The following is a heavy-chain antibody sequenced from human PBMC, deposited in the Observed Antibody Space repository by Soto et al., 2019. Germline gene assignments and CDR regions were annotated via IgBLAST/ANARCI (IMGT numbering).Heavy chain of an antibody. V-gene: IGHV4-59*08. J-gene: IGHJ4*02. CDR3: ARHNYGSGSTYLDY. CDR2: IYYSGST. Sequence: QVQLQESGPGLVKPSETLSLACTVSGGSISSYYWSWIRQPPGKGLEWIGYIYYSGSTNYNPSLKSRLTTSLDTSENQFSLKLSSVTAADKAVYYCARHNYGSGSTYLDYWGQGTLVTVSS. D-gene: IGHD3-10*01. CDR1: GGSISSYY.